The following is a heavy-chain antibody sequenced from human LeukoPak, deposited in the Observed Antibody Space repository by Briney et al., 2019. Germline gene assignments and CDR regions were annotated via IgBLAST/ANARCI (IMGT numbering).Heavy chain of an antibody. V-gene: IGHV4-59*06. CDR3: ARGTGGAAAADFDP. CDR2: IYYTGST. Sequence: PSETLSLTCTVSGGSISNYYWSWIRQPPGKGLEWIGAIYYTGSTYYNPSLKSRATISVDTSKNHFSLKLTSVTAADTAVYYCARGTGGAAAADFDPWGQGTLVTVSS. J-gene: IGHJ5*02. CDR1: GGSISNYY. D-gene: IGHD6-13*01.